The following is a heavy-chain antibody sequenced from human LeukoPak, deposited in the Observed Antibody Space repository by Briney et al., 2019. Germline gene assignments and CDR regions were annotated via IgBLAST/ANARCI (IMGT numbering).Heavy chain of an antibody. V-gene: IGHV1-24*01. CDR2: FDPEDGET. D-gene: IGHD3-10*01. J-gene: IGHJ6*03. CDR1: GYTLTKLS. Sequence: ASVKDSCKVSGYTLTKLSMHWVRQAPGKGLEWMGGFDPEDGETIYAQKFQGRVTMTEDTSTDTAYMELSSLRSEDTAAYYCATINYYGSGSYLYYYYYVDVWGKGTTVTVSS. CDR3: ATINYYGSGSYLYYYYYVDV.